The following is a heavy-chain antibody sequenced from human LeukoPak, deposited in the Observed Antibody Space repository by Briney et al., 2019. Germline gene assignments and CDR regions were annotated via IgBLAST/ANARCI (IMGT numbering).Heavy chain of an antibody. J-gene: IGHJ4*02. CDR3: ARGPDIVVVVAASQGYFDY. CDR1: GYTFTSYY. V-gene: IGHV1-46*01. Sequence: ASVKVSCKASGYTFTSYYMHWVRQAPGQGLEWMGIINPSGGSTSYAQKLQGRVTMTRDTSTSTVYMELSSLRSEDTVVYYCARGPDIVVVVAASQGYFDYWGQGTLVTVSS. D-gene: IGHD2-15*01. CDR2: INPSGGST.